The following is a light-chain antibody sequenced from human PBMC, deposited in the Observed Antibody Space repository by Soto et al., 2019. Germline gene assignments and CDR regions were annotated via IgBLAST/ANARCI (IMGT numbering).Light chain of an antibody. CDR3: QQFQAFST. V-gene: IGKV3-20*01. CDR1: QSVPNNY. Sequence: EIVLTQSPGTLSLSPGERATLSCRASQSVPNNYLAWYQQKPGQAPRFVIYGASTRASGIPDRFSGGGSGTDFTLTISRLEPEDFATYYCQQFQAFSTFGPGTKV. J-gene: IGKJ1*01. CDR2: GAS.